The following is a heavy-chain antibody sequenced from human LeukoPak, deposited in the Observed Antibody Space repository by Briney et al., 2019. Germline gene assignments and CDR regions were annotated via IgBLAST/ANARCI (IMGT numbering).Heavy chain of an antibody. CDR2: ISSSGSTI. CDR1: GFTFSSYE. J-gene: IGHJ4*02. D-gene: IGHD3-10*01. CDR3: ATSGSELLWFGELSPFDY. V-gene: IGHV3-48*03. Sequence: GGSLRLSCAAFGFTFSSYEMNWVRQAPGKGLEWVSYISSSGSTIYYADSVKVRFTISRDNAKNSLYLQMNSLRAEDTAVYYCATSGSELLWFGELSPFDYWGQGTLVTVSS.